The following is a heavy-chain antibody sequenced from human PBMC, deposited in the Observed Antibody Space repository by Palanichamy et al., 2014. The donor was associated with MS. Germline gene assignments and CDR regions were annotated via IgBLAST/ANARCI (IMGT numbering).Heavy chain of an antibody. Sequence: QVQLQQWGAGLLKPSETLSLTCAFYGGSFSDNYFTWVRQPPGKGLEWIGEVNYGGSTHDNPSLKSRVTISLDTSKNQFSLKLSSVTAADTAVYYCARGGRGIGGSGWYSPYFDYGMDVWGQGTTVTVSS. J-gene: IGHJ6*02. CDR2: VNYGGST. V-gene: IGHV4-34*01. CDR1: GGSFSDNY. CDR3: ARGGRGIGGSGWYSPYFDYGMDV. D-gene: IGHD6-19*01.